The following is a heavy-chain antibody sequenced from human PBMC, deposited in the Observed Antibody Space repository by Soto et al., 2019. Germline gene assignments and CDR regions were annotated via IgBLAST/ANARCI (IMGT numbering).Heavy chain of an antibody. V-gene: IGHV3-23*01. D-gene: IGHD1-26*01. CDR2: ISGSGGST. CDR3: AKGDSGSPYYYYYYGMDV. Sequence: GGSLRLSCAASGFTFSSYAMSWVRQAPGKGLEWVSAISGSGGSTYYADSVKGRFTISRDNSKNTLYLQMNSLRAEDTAVYYCAKGDSGSPYYYYYYGMDVWGQGTTVTVSS. J-gene: IGHJ6*02. CDR1: GFTFSSYA.